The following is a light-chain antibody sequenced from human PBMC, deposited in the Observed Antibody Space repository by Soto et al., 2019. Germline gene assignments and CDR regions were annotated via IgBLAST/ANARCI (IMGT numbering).Light chain of an antibody. CDR2: AAS. Sequence: DIQMTQSPSSVSASVGDRVTITCRASQGVSSWLAWYQQKPGKAPKLLIYAASSLQSGVPSRFSGSGSGTDFSLSISSLQSEDVATYYCHQAHSFPFTFGPGTKVNIK. CDR3: HQAHSFPFT. V-gene: IGKV1-12*01. CDR1: QGVSSW. J-gene: IGKJ3*01.